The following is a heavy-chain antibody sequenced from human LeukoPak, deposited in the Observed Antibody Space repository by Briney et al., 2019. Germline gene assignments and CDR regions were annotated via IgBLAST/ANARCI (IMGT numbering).Heavy chain of an antibody. CDR2: INPSGGSR. J-gene: IGHJ4*02. V-gene: IGHV1-46*01. D-gene: IGHD2-2*01. Sequence: GASVKDSCKASGYTFTSYYMHWVRQAPGQGLEWMGIINPSGGSRSYAQKFQGRVTMTRDTSTSTVYMELSSLRSEDTAVYYCARDRGDSTVDYWGQGTLVTVSS. CDR3: ARDRGDSTVDY. CDR1: GYTFTSYY.